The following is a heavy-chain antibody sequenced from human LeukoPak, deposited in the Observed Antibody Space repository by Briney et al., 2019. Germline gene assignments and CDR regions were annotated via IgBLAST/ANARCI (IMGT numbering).Heavy chain of an antibody. D-gene: IGHD1-26*01. J-gene: IGHJ4*02. V-gene: IGHV1-58*02. CDR3: AASPAAADSGSYFGPRY. CDR1: VFTFTSSA. CDR2: IVVGSGNT. Sequence: ASVKVSCKASVFTFTSSAMQWVRQARGQRLEWIGWIVVGSGNTNYAQKFQERVTITRDMSTSTAYMELSSLRSEDTAVYYCAASPAAADSGSYFGPRYWGQGTLVTVSS.